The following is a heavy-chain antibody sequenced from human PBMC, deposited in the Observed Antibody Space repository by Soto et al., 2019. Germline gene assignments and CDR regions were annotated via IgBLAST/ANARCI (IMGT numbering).Heavy chain of an antibody. J-gene: IGHJ5*02. CDR1: GYDFSKFD. V-gene: IGHV1-18*01. D-gene: IGHD3-3*01. Sequence: QIQLVQSGAELKRPGASVRVSCEASGYDFSKFDISWLRQAPGQGPERMGRISPKSANTNYAQRFQGGVTMTADTSTSTAYMEVLRLRSDDTAVYYCATSYDSGFDPWGQGTLVTVSS. CDR3: ATSYDSGFDP. CDR2: ISPKSANT.